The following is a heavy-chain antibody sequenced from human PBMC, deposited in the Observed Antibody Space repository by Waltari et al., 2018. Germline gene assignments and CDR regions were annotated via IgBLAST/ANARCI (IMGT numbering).Heavy chain of an antibody. CDR2: ISDDGSNQ. CDR3: ARDSSITMIVVVMNYYYGMDV. Sequence: QVQLVESGGGVVQPGRSLRLSCAASGFTFSSYAMHWVRQAPGKGLEWVAVISDDGSNQYYADSVKGRFTISRDNSKNTLYLQMNSLRAEDTAVYYCARDSSITMIVVVMNYYYGMDVWGQGTTVIVSS. V-gene: IGHV3-30-3*01. J-gene: IGHJ6*02. CDR1: GFTFSSYA. D-gene: IGHD3-22*01.